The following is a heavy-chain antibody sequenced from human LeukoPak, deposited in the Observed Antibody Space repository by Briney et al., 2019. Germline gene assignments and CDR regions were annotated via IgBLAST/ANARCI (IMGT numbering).Heavy chain of an antibody. CDR2: ISYDGSNK. J-gene: IGHJ6*02. CDR1: GFTFSSYA. V-gene: IGHV3-30-3*01. CDR3: ARDKYSSSWYLPYYYYGMDV. Sequence: GGSLRLSCAASGFTFSSYAMHWVRQAPGKGLEWVAVISYDGSNKYYADSVKGRFTISRDNSKNTLYLQMNSLRAEDTAVYYCARDKYSSSWYLPYYYYGMDVWGQGTTVTVSS. D-gene: IGHD6-13*01.